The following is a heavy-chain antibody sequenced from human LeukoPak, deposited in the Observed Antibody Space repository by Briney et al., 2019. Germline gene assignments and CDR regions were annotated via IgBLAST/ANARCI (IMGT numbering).Heavy chain of an antibody. V-gene: IGHV3-30*02. Sequence: GGSLRLSCAASGFTFSSYGMHWVRQAPGKGLEWVAFIRYDGSNKYYADSVKGRFTISRDNSKNTLYLQMNSLRAEDTAAYYCARVRVGAYDFEYWGQGALVTVSS. CDR1: GFTFSSYG. CDR2: IRYDGSNK. D-gene: IGHD3-10*01. CDR3: ARVRVGAYDFEY. J-gene: IGHJ4*02.